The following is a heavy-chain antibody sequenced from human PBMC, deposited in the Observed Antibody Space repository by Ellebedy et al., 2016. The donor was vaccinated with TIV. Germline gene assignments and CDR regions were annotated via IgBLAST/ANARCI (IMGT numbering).Heavy chain of an antibody. J-gene: IGHJ5*01. D-gene: IGHD4-17*01. CDR2: IYQDGSQK. V-gene: IGHV3-7*01. Sequence: GESLKISCAASGFNFRSYWMGWVRQAPGKGLAWVANIYQDGSQKYYVDSAEGRFTISRDNAKNSLYLEMKSLRVEDTAMYYCARRGSYGDYAVQVNNWFDFWGQGIPVTVSP. CDR1: GFNFRSYW. CDR3: ARRGSYGDYAVQVNNWFDF.